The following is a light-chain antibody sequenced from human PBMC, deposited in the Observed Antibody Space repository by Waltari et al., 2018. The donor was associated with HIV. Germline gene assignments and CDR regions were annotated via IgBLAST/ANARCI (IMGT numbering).Light chain of an antibody. Sequence: QSALTQPASVSGFPGQSITISCTGTSSDVGGYNLVSWYQQHPGKAPQPIIYEVSKRPSGVSNRFSGSKSGNTASLTISGLQAEDEADYYCCAYAGSTTYVIFGGGTKLTVL. CDR2: EVS. CDR1: SSDVGGYNL. CDR3: CAYAGSTTYVI. J-gene: IGLJ2*01. V-gene: IGLV2-23*02.